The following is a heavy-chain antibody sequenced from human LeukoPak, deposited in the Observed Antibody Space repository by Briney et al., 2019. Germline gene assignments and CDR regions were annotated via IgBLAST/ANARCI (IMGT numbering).Heavy chain of an antibody. CDR1: GFAISTYA. V-gene: IGHV3-69-1*01. CDR2: LSSGRSP. D-gene: IGHD2-8*02. J-gene: IGHJ4*01. CDR3: ARQLGYCAAGTCYFDS. Sequence: GGSLRLSCAASGFAISTYAMAWVRQAPGKGLEWVSSLSSGRSPSYSDSLEGRLAMSSDNARNTLYLQMDNLRGEDTAMYYCARQLGYCAAGTCYFDSWGHGTQVTVSS.